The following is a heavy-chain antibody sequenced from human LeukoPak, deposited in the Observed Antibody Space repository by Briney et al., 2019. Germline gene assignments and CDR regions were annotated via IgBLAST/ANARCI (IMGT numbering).Heavy chain of an antibody. D-gene: IGHD4-17*01. J-gene: IGHJ6*02. Sequence: SSETLSLTCTVSGGSISSHYWSWIRQSPGKGLEWIGYIYYSGTTNYNPSLKSRVTISVDTSKNQFSLQLRSVTAADTAVYYCAREDPQTTVPEGMDVWGQGTTVTVSS. CDR2: IYYSGTT. CDR3: AREDPQTTVPEGMDV. V-gene: IGHV4-59*11. CDR1: GGSISSHY.